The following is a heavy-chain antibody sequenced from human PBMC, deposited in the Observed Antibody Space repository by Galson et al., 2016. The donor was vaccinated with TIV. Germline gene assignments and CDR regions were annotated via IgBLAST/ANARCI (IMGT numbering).Heavy chain of an antibody. J-gene: IGHJ6*02. CDR3: ATELYCSSISCYYYYGLDV. D-gene: IGHD2-2*01. CDR2: ISAYNGDI. Sequence: SVKVSCKASGYSFLSYGMTWVRQAPGRGLEWLGWISAYNGDIKSARKFQGRVTMTTDTSKNTAYMELRSLGSDDTAVYYCATELYCSSISCYYYYGLDVWGHGTTVTVSS. CDR1: GYSFLSYG. V-gene: IGHV1-18*04.